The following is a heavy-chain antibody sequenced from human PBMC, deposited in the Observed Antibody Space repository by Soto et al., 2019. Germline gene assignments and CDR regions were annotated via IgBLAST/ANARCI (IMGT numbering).Heavy chain of an antibody. CDR3: ARGAPGRDGYNLDFHR. J-gene: IGHJ1*01. Sequence: GGSLRLSCVASGFTFSTYAMNWVRQAPGKGLEWVSSISSSSSFRYYADSVKGRFTISRDNAKSSLYLQMNSLRAEDTAVYFCARGAPGRDGYNLDFHRWGQGTLVTVSS. V-gene: IGHV3-21*01. D-gene: IGHD5-12*01. CDR1: GFTFSTYA. CDR2: ISSSSSFR.